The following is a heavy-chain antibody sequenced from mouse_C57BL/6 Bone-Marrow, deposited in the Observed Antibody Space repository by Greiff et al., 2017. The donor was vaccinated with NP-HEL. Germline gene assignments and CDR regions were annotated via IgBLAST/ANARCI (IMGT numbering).Heavy chain of an antibody. CDR1: GYTFTSYW. CDR2: IHPNSGST. D-gene: IGHD1-1*01. J-gene: IGHJ2*01. CDR3: ARRSLITTVVAVDY. V-gene: IGHV1-64*01. Sequence: QVQLQQPGAELVKPGASVKLSCKASGYTFTSYWMHWVKQRPGPGLEWIGMIHPNSGSTNYNEKFKSKATLTVDKSSSTAYMQLSSLTSEDSAVYYCARRSLITTVVAVDYWGQGTTLTVSS.